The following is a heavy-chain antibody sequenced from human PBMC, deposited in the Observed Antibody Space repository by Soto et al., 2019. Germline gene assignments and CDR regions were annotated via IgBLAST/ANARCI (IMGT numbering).Heavy chain of an antibody. D-gene: IGHD2-2*01. CDR1: GGTFGSYA. CDR2: IIPIPGTA. V-gene: IGHV1-69*01. J-gene: IGHJ6*02. CDR3: ARSQGSSTSLEIYYYYYYGMDV. Sequence: QVQLVQSGAEVKKPGSSVKVSCKASGGTFGSYAISWVRQAPGQGLEWMGGIIPIPGTANYAQKFQGRVTIAADESTSTAYMELSSLRSEDTAVYYCARSQGSSTSLEIYYYYYYGMDVRGLGTTVTVSS.